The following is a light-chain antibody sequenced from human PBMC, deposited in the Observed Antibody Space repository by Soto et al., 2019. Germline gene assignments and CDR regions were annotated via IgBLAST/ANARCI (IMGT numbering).Light chain of an antibody. CDR2: SND. CDR3: AAWGASLNRRV. CDR1: SSNIGSNT. V-gene: IGLV1-44*01. Sequence: QSVLTEPRSACGTPGLGVTISCSGSSSNIGSNTVNWYQKLPGTAPKLLIYSNDQRPSGVPDRISGSKSGTSASLAISGLQSEHEADDNRAAWGASLNRRVFAGGPKVTAL. J-gene: IGLJ3*02.